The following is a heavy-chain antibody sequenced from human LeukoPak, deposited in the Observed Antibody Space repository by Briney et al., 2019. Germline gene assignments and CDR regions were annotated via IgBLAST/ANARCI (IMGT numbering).Heavy chain of an antibody. Sequence: GGSLRLSCAASGFTFSSYAMSWVRQAPGKGLEWVSAISGSGGSTYYADSVKGRFTISRDNAKNTLYLQMNSLRAEDTAVYYCVRGSSSGYYGYFQYWGQGTLVTVSS. CDR1: GFTFSSYA. J-gene: IGHJ1*01. CDR3: VRGSSSGYYGYFQY. CDR2: ISGSGGST. D-gene: IGHD3-22*01. V-gene: IGHV3-23*01.